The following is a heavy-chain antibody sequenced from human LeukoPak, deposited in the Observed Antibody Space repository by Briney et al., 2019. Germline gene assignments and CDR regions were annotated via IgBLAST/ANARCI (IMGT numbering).Heavy chain of an antibody. CDR2: MNPNSGNT. D-gene: IGHD3-22*01. V-gene: IGHV1-8*01. CDR3: ARGAPMYYYDSSGYSFDY. CDR1: GYTFTSYD. Sequence: ASGKVSCKASGYTFTSYDINWVRQAPGQGLEWMGWMNPNSGNTGYAQKFQGRVTMTRNTSISTAYMELSSLRSEDTAVYYCARGAPMYYYDSSGYSFDYWGQGTLVTVSS. J-gene: IGHJ4*02.